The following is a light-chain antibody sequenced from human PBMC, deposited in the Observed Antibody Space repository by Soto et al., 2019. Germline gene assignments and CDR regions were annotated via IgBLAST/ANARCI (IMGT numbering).Light chain of an antibody. V-gene: IGKV1-27*01. J-gene: IGKJ5*01. CDR2: TAS. CDR1: QDISNY. Sequence: DIQMTQSPSSLSASIGDTVTITCRASQDISNYLAWYQQTPGKVPKLLIYTASTLQSGVPSRFSGSGSRTDFTLTVSSLQPEDVATYYCQQYENLPTSGQGTRLEIK. CDR3: QQYENLPT.